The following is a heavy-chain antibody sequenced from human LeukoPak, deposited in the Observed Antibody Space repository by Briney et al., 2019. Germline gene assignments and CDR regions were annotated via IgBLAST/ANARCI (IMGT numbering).Heavy chain of an antibody. V-gene: IGHV3-21*01. CDR1: GLTFSDYS. CDR3: VRLRRNSDRSYYYDF. Sequence: GGSLRLSCVASGLTFSDYSINWVRRAPGKGLEWVSSINPTSTSIYYADAVRGRFTISRDNAKSSLYLQMDSLRAEDTAVYYCVRLRRNSDRSYYYDFWGQGILVSVSS. CDR2: INPTSTSI. D-gene: IGHD3-22*01. J-gene: IGHJ4*02.